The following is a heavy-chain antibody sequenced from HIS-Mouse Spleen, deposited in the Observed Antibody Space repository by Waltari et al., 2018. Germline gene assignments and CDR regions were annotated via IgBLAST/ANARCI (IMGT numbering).Heavy chain of an antibody. Sequence: EVQLLESGGGWVRPGGSLSLSCAPSGIPFSCHAMGWARQAPGKGLEWFSAISGSGGSTYYADSVKGRFTISRDNSKNTLYLQMNSLRAEDTAVYYCAQNYYGSGSYYYWGQGTLVTVSS. CDR1: GIPFSCHA. D-gene: IGHD3-10*01. V-gene: IGHV3-23*01. CDR2: ISGSGGST. J-gene: IGHJ4*02. CDR3: AQNYYGSGSYYY.